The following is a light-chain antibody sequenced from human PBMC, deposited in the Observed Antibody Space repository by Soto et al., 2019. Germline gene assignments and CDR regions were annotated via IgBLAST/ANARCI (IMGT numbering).Light chain of an antibody. Sequence: QPVLTQSPSASASLGASVKLTCTLSSGHSSYAIAWHQQQPEKGPRYLMKLNSDGSHSKGDGIPDRFSGSSSGAERYLTISCLQSGDEADYYCQTWGTGTWVFGGGTKLTVL. V-gene: IGLV4-69*01. CDR2: LNSDGSH. J-gene: IGLJ3*02. CDR1: SGHSSYA. CDR3: QTWGTGTWV.